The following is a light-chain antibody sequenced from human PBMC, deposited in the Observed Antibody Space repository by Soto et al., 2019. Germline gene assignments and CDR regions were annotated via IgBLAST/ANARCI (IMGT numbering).Light chain of an antibody. CDR3: LQYYNSYT. CDR2: WAS. V-gene: IGKV4-1*01. Sequence: DIVMTQSPDSLAVSLGERATINCKSSQNILYSPNNKNYLAWYQQKPGQPPKLLTYWASTRQSGVPDRFSGSGSETDYTLTISSVQSEDVAVYYCLQYYNSYTFGQGTKLEI. CDR1: QNILYSPNNKNY. J-gene: IGKJ2*01.